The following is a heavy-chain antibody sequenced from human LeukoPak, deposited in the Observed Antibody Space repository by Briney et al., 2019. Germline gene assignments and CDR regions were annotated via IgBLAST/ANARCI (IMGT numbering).Heavy chain of an antibody. J-gene: IGHJ6*03. V-gene: IGHV4-38-2*02. CDR1: GYSISSGYY. Sequence: SEALSLTCTVSGYSISSGYYWGWIRQPAGKGLEWVGSIYHSGSTYYNPSLKSRVTISVDTSKNQFSLKLSSVTAADTAVHYCARDPSECELLPHSRAMDVWGKGTTVTVSS. D-gene: IGHD3-10*01. CDR3: ARDPSECELLPHSRAMDV. CDR2: IYHSGST.